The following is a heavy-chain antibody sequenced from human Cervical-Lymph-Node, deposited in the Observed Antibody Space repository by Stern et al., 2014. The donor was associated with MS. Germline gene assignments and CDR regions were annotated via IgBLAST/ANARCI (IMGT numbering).Heavy chain of an antibody. CDR1: GGSITSYY. CDR2: VYYSGST. CDR3: ARRGQYGSYPLYYYYGMDV. J-gene: IGHJ6*02. D-gene: IGHD3-10*01. V-gene: IGHV4-59*01. Sequence: QVQLVESGPGLVKPSETLSLTCTVSGGSITSYYWSWIRQPPGKGLEWIGHVYYSGSTTYNPSLKSRVTISVDTSNNPIHFHRRSVTAADTAVYYCARRGQYGSYPLYYYYGMDVWGQGTTVTVSS.